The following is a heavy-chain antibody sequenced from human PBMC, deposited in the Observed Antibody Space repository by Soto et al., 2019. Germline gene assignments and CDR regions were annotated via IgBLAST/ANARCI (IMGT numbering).Heavy chain of an antibody. V-gene: IGHV3-30-3*01. CDR2: ISYDGSNE. Sequence: SQRLSSAASGFTCSSYAMHWVCQAPGKGLEWGASISYDGSNEYDADSVKGRFTISRDNSMNTLYLQMNSLRAEDTAVYYWARALHYYYYGMDVWGQGTTVTVSS. CDR1: GFTCSSYA. CDR3: ARALHYYYYGMDV. D-gene: IGHD1-26*01. J-gene: IGHJ6*02.